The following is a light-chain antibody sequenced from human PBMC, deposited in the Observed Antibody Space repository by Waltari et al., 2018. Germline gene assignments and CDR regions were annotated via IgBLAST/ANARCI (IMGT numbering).Light chain of an antibody. J-gene: IGKJ4*01. V-gene: IGKV1-39*01. CDR3: QQSYRTPPLT. CDR1: QSISGY. Sequence: DIQMTQSPSSLSASVGDRGTITCRASQSISGYLKWYQQKPGKAPKVLIYATSSLQSGVPSRFSGSGSGTDFTLTITSLQPEDFATYYCQQSYRTPPLTFGGGTKVEIK. CDR2: ATS.